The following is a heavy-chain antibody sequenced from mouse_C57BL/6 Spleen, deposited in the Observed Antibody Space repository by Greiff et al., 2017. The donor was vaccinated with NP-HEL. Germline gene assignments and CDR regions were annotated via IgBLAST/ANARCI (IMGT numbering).Heavy chain of an antibody. J-gene: IGHJ1*03. CDR1: GYSFTSYY. D-gene: IGHD2-2*01. Sequence: QVQLQQSGPELVKPGASVKISCKASGYSFTSYYIHWVKQRPGQGLEWIGWIYPGSGNTKYNEKFKGKATLTADTSSSTAYMQLSSLTSEDSAVYYCARTMVTTGDRYWYFDVWGTGTTVTVSS. CDR3: ARTMVTTGDRYWYFDV. CDR2: IYPGSGNT. V-gene: IGHV1-66*01.